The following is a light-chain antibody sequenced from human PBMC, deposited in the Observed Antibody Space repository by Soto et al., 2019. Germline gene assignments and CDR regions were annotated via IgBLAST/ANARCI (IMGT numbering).Light chain of an antibody. CDR1: QSVSNS. CDR2: DVS. J-gene: IGKJ5*01. CDR3: HQRYNWPRVT. Sequence: VVLTQSPATLSLSPGERVTLSCRASQSVSNSLAWYQQKPGQPPRLLIYDVSNRATGIPARFSGSGSGTDFTLTITSLEPEDFAVYFCHQRYNWPRVTFGQGRLPEIK. V-gene: IGKV3-11*01.